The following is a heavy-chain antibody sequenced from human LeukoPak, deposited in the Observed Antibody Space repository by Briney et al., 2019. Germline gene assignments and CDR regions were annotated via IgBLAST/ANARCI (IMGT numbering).Heavy chain of an antibody. J-gene: IGHJ4*02. CDR3: AKGVRLWFAFYFDY. Sequence: PGGSLRLSCAASGFIFSSYAMSWVRQAPGKGLEWVSAISGNGYNTYYADSVKGRFTISSESSGNTLYLQMHNLRAEDTAVYYCAKGVRLWFAFYFDYWAQGTLVTVSS. CDR2: ISGNGYNT. CDR1: GFIFSSYA. V-gene: IGHV3-23*01. D-gene: IGHD3-10*01.